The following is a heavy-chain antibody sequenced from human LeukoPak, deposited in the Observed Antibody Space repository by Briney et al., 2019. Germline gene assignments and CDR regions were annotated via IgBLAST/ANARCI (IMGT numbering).Heavy chain of an antibody. CDR2: IYSGGIT. Sequence: GGSLRLSCAASGFTVSNNYMSWVRQAPGKGLEWVSVIYSGGITYYADSVKGRFTISRDNSKNTLFLQMDSLRAEDTAVYYCARGAERVVDDFDYWGQGTLVTVSS. V-gene: IGHV3-53*01. D-gene: IGHD3-22*01. J-gene: IGHJ4*02. CDR1: GFTVSNNY. CDR3: ARGAERVVDDFDY.